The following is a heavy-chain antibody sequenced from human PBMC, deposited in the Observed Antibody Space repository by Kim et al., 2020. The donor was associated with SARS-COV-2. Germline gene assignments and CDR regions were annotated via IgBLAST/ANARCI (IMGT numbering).Heavy chain of an antibody. Sequence: SETLSLTCTVSGGSISSYYWSWIRQPPGKGLEWIGYIYYSGSTNYNPSLKSRVTISVDTSKNQFSLKLSSVTAADTAVYYCARERGDTGFDYWGQGTLVTVSS. CDR2: IYYSGST. V-gene: IGHV4-59*01. D-gene: IGHD3-10*01. J-gene: IGHJ4*02. CDR3: ARERGDTGFDY. CDR1: GGSISSYY.